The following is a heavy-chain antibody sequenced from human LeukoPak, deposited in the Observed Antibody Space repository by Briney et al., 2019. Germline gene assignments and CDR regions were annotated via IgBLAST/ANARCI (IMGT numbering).Heavy chain of an antibody. J-gene: IGHJ4*02. CDR1: GYTFTSYD. Sequence: ASVKVSCKASGYTFTSYDINWVRQATGQGLEWMGWMNPNSGNTGYAQKLQGRIIMTRDTSTVYMELSSLRSEDTAVYYCARGRRGTLTIMVGDSWGQGSLVTVSS. V-gene: IGHV1-8*01. D-gene: IGHD2-8*01. CDR3: ARGRRGTLTIMVGDS. CDR2: MNPNSGNT.